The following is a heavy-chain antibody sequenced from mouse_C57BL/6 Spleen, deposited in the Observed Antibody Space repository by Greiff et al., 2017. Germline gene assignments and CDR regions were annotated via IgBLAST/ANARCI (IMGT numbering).Heavy chain of an antibody. Sequence: EVKLMESGGDLVKPGGSLKLSCAASGFTFSSYGMSWVRQTPDKRLEWVATISSGGSYTYYPDSVKGRFTISRDNAKNTLYLQMSSLKSEDTAMYYCARQYDYDGVAYWGQGTLVTVSA. V-gene: IGHV5-6*01. CDR3: ARQYDYDGVAY. J-gene: IGHJ3*01. CDR2: ISSGGSYT. D-gene: IGHD2-4*01. CDR1: GFTFSSYG.